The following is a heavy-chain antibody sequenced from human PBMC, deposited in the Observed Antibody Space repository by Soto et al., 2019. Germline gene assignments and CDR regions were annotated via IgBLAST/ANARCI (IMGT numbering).Heavy chain of an antibody. D-gene: IGHD6-6*01. CDR2: IRSKAYGGTT. V-gene: IGHV3-49*03. CDR3: TRDLKLVPGYYYYYMDV. J-gene: IGHJ6*03. Sequence: GGSLRLSCTASGFTFGDYAMSWFRQAPGKGLEWVGFIRSKAYGGTTEYAASVKGRFTISRDDSKSIAYLQKNSLKTEDTAVYYCTRDLKLVPGYYYYYMDVWGKGTTVAVSS. CDR1: GFTFGDYA.